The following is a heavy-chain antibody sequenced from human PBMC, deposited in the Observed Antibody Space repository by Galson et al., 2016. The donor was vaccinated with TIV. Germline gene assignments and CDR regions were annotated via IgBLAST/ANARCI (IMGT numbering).Heavy chain of an antibody. D-gene: IGHD3-22*01. J-gene: IGHJ4*02. CDR3: VRSGTYYYDSSGDN. Sequence: SVKVSCKASGGIFIGYGISWVRQAPGQGLEWMGGIIPLFGIVSYAQRFQGRVAIIADKSTGTTYRELSSLRSEDTAVYYCVRSGTYYYDSSGDNWGQGTLVTVSS. CDR1: GGIFIGYG. V-gene: IGHV1-69*10. CDR2: IIPLFGIV.